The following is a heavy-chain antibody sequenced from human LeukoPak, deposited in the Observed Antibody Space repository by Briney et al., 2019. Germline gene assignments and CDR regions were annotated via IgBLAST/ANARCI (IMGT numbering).Heavy chain of an antibody. CDR1: GDSVSSNSAA. CDR2: TYYRSKWYN. CDR3: ARGYDSSSWYSGYYYYMDV. J-gene: IGHJ6*03. V-gene: IGHV6-1*01. Sequence: SQTLSLTCAISGDSVSSNSAAWNWIRQSPSRGLEWLGRTYYRSKWYNDYAVSVKSRITINPDTSKNQFSLQLNSVTPEDTAVYYCARGYDSSSWYSGYYYYMDVWGKGTTVTVSS. D-gene: IGHD6-13*01.